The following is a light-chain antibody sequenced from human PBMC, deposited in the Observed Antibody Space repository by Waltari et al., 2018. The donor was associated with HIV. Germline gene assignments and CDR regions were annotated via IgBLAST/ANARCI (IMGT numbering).Light chain of an antibody. CDR1: SSDVGGYNY. V-gene: IGLV2-11*01. CDR3: CSYAGSATFL. Sequence: QSALTQPRSVSGSPGQSVTISCTGTSSDVGGYNYVSWYQQHPGKAPKLMIYDLSKRPSGVPDRFSGSNACNTASLTISGLQAEDQADYYCCSYAGSATFLFGTGTKVTVL. CDR2: DLS. J-gene: IGLJ1*01.